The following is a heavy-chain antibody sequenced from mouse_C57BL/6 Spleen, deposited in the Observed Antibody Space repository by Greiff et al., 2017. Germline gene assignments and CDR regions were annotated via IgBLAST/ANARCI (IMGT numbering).Heavy chain of an antibody. J-gene: IGHJ3*01. Sequence: VKLQESGPGLVQPSQSLSITCTVSGFSLTSYGVHWVRQSPGKGLEWLGVIWRGGSTDYNAAFMSRLSITKDNSKSQVFFKMNSLQADDTAIYYCAKNDEDYAWFAYWGQGTLVTVSA. CDR2: IWRGGST. CDR3: AKNDEDYAWFAY. D-gene: IGHD2-4*01. V-gene: IGHV2-5*01. CDR1: GFSLTSYG.